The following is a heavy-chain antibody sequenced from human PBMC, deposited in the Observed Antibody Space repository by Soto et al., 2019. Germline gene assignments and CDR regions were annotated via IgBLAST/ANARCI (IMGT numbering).Heavy chain of an antibody. V-gene: IGHV4-4*02. Sequence: PSETLSLTCAVSGGSISSSNWWSWVRQPPGKGLEWIGEIYHSGSTNYNPSLKSRVTISVDKSKNQFSLKLSSVTAADTAVYYSATDSAQSLSSSWFDTLGQGTLVTVSS. CDR3: ATDSAQSLSSSWFDT. D-gene: IGHD2-15*01. CDR1: GGSISSSNW. CDR2: IYHSGST. J-gene: IGHJ5*02.